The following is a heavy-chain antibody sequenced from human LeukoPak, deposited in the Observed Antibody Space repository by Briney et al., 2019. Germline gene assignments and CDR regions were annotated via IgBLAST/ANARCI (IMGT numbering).Heavy chain of an antibody. CDR1: GFTFSSYS. Sequence: GGSLRLSCAASGFTFSSYSMNWVRQAPGKGLEWVSSISSSSSYIYYADSVKGRFTISRDNAKNSLYLQMNSLRAEDTAVYYCARVGVGEPGTLAFDIWGQGTMVTVSS. CDR3: ARVGVGEPGTLAFDI. J-gene: IGHJ3*02. CDR2: ISSSSSYI. D-gene: IGHD1-26*01. V-gene: IGHV3-21*01.